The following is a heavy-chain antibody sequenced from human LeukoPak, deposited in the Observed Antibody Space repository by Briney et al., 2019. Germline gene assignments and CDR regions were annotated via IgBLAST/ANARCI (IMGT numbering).Heavy chain of an antibody. CDR2: ISYDGSNK. V-gene: IGHV3-30*04. CDR3: ARDPRYSSGRYLDY. D-gene: IGHD6-19*01. CDR1: GFTFSSYA. Sequence: PGGSLRLSCAASGFTFSSYAMHWVRQAPGKGLEWVAVISYDGSNKYYADSVKGRFTISRDNSKNTLYLQMNSLRAEDTAVYYCARDPRYSSGRYLDYWGQGTLVTVSS. J-gene: IGHJ4*02.